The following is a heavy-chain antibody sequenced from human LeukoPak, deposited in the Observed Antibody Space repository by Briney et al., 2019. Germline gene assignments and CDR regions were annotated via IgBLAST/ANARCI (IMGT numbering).Heavy chain of an antibody. Sequence: SVKVSCKASGFTFTSSAVQWVRQARGQRLEWIGWIVVGSGNTNYAQKFQERVTITRDMSTSTAYMELSSLRSEDTAVYYCARVGDSGSYYFPFDYWGQGTLVTVSS. CDR2: IVVGSGNT. CDR3: ARVGDSGSYYFPFDY. CDR1: GFTFTSSA. J-gene: IGHJ4*02. D-gene: IGHD1-26*01. V-gene: IGHV1-58*01.